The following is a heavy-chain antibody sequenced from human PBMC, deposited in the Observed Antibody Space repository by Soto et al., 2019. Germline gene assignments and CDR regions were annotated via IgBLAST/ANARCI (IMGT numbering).Heavy chain of an antibody. J-gene: IGHJ4*02. CDR3: AKAKYSGSYYGLQDY. D-gene: IGHD1-26*01. CDR2: ISGSGGST. V-gene: IGHV3-23*01. Sequence: GGSLRLSCAASGFTFSSYAMSWVRQAPGKGLEWVSSISGSGGSTYYVDSVKGRFTISRDNSKNTLYLRMNSLRAEDTAVYYCAKAKYSGSYYGLQDYWGQGTLVTVSS. CDR1: GFTFSSYA.